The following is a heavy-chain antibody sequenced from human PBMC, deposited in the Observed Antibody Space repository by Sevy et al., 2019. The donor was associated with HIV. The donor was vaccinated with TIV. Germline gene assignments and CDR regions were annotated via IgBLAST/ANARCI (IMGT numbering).Heavy chain of an antibody. D-gene: IGHD3-16*01. CDR1: GDSISGYY. CDR3: ARGAPNYYYGMDV. J-gene: IGHJ6*02. V-gene: IGHV4-59*01. Sequence: SETLSLTCTVSGDSISGYYWNWIRQPPGKGLEWIGYLYYSGRTNYNPSLKSRVTISVDTSKNQFSTKLTSLTAADTAVYYCARGAPNYYYGMDVWGQGTTVTVSS. CDR2: LYYSGRT.